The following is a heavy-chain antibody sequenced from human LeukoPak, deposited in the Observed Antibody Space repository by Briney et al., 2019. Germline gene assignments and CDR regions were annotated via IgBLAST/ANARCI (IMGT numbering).Heavy chain of an antibody. D-gene: IGHD5-18*01. CDR3: AREVGKYSYGSSLRFDY. CDR1: GGTFSSYA. CDR2: IIPIFGTA. Sequence: SVKVSCKASGGTFSSYAISWVRQAPGQGLEWMGRIIPIFGTANYAQKSQGRVTITTDESTNTAYMELSSLRSEDTAVYYCAREVGKYSYGSSLRFDYWGQGTLVTVSS. V-gene: IGHV1-69*05. J-gene: IGHJ4*02.